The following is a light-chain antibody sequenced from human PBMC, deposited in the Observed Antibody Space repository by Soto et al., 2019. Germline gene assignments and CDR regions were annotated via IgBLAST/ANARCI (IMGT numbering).Light chain of an antibody. CDR2: EVT. J-gene: IGLJ1*01. Sequence: QSLLTQPPSASGSPGQSVTISCTGTSSDVGGYNYVSWYQQHPGKAPKLMIYEVTKRPSGVPDRFSGSKSGNTASLTVSGLQAEDEADYYCSSYAGSSNFVFGTGTKVTV. CDR3: SSYAGSSNFV. CDR1: SSDVGGYNY. V-gene: IGLV2-8*01.